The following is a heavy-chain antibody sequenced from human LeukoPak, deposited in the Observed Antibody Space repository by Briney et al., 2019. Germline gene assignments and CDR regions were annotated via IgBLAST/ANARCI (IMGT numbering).Heavy chain of an antibody. CDR3: ARGSYGSGSYYIHYYYGMDV. J-gene: IGHJ6*04. V-gene: IGHV1-69*01. Sequence: SVKVSCKASGGTFSSYAISWVRRAPRQGLEWMGGIIPIFGTANYAQKFQGRVTITADESTSTAYMELSCLRSEDTAVYYCARGSYGSGSYYIHYYYGMDVWGKGTTVTVSS. D-gene: IGHD3-10*01. CDR2: IIPIFGTA. CDR1: GGTFSSYA.